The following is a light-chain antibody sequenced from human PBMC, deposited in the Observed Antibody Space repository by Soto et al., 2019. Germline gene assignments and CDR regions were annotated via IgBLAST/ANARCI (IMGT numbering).Light chain of an antibody. J-gene: IGKJ1*01. CDR2: GAS. V-gene: IGKV3-15*01. Sequence: EIVMTQSPASLSVSPGGRATLSCRASQSISSNLAWYQQRPGQAPRLLIYGASTRATGVPARFSGSGSGTEFTLTISSLRSEDFAVYYCQQYTHWPVWTFGQGTKVEIK. CDR1: QSISSN. CDR3: QQYTHWPVWT.